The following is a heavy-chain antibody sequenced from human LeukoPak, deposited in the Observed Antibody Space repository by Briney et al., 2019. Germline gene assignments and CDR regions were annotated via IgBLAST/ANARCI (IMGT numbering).Heavy chain of an antibody. CDR2: INPSGGST. Sequence: ASVKVSCKGSGYTFTSYYMHWVRQAPGQGLEWMGIINPSGGSTSYAKKFQGRVTMTRDMSTSTDYMELSSLRSEDTAVYYCARDNSVEDNAWWFDPWGQGTLVTVSP. D-gene: IGHD4-23*01. J-gene: IGHJ5*02. CDR1: GYTFTSYY. V-gene: IGHV1-46*01. CDR3: ARDNSVEDNAWWFDP.